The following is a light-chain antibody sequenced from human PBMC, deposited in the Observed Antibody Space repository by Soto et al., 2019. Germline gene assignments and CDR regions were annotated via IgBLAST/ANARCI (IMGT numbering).Light chain of an antibody. CDR3: QQTYDRPIT. V-gene: IGKV1-12*01. CDR1: QGISSW. Sequence: DIQMTQSPSSVSASVGDRVTITCRASQGISSWLAWYQQKPGKAPKLLIYSASSLHSGVPSRFSGSRSGTDFTLTVSSLQPEDFATYYCQQTYDRPITFGQGTRLEIK. J-gene: IGKJ5*01. CDR2: SAS.